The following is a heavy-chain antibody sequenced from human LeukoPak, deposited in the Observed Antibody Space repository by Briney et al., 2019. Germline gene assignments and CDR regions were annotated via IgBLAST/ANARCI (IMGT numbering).Heavy chain of an antibody. D-gene: IGHD6-25*01. Sequence: GGSLRLSSAASGFTFSSYWMHWVRQAPGKGLVWVSRISNDGTTTTYADSVKGRFTISRDNAKNTLYLQMNSLRVEDTAIYYCAKMSAPAYWGQGTLVTVSS. J-gene: IGHJ4*02. V-gene: IGHV3-74*01. CDR2: ISNDGTTT. CDR1: GFTFSSYW. CDR3: AKMSAPAY.